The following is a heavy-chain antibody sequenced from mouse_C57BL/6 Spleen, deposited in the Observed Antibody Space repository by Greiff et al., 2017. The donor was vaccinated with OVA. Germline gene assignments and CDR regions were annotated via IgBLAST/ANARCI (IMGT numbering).Heavy chain of an antibody. CDR2: ISDGGSYT. V-gene: IGHV5-4*01. Sequence: EVQLKESGGGLVKPGGSLKLSCAASGFTFSSYAMSWVRQTPEKRLEWVATISDGGSYTYYPDNVKGRFTISRDNAKNNLYLQMSHLKSEDTAMYYCARDYSNWFDYWGQGTTLTVSS. CDR1: GFTFSSYA. D-gene: IGHD2-5*01. CDR3: ARDYSNWFDY. J-gene: IGHJ2*01.